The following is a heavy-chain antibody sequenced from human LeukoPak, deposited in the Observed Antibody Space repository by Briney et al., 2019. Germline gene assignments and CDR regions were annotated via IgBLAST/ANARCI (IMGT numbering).Heavy chain of an antibody. J-gene: IGHJ4*02. V-gene: IGHV1-2*06. CDR1: GCTFTGYY. CDR2: INPNSGGT. CDR3: ARDRRSSWFPFDY. Sequence: ASVKVSCKASGCTFTGYYMHWVRQAPGQGLEWMGRINPNSGGTNYAQKFQGRVTMYRDTSISTAYMELSRLRSDDTAVYYCARDRRSSWFPFDYWGQGTLVTVSS. D-gene: IGHD6-13*01.